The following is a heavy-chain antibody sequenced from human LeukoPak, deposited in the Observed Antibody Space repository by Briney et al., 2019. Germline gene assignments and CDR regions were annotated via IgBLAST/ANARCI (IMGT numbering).Heavy chain of an antibody. CDR2: ISAYNGNT. V-gene: IGHV1-18*01. J-gene: IGHJ5*02. CDR3: ARVGCSGGSCHYNWFDP. D-gene: IGHD2-15*01. CDR1: GYTCTSYG. Sequence: ASVKVSCKASGYTCTSYGISWVRQAPGQGLEWMGWISAYNGNTNYAQKLQGRVTMTTDTSTSTAYMELRSLRSDDTAVYYCARVGCSGGSCHYNWFDPWGQGTLVTVSS.